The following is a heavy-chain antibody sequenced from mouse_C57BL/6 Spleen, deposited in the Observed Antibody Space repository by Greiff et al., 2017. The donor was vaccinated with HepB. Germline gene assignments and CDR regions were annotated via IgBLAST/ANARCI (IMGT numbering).Heavy chain of an antibody. CDR2: ISHKANGYTT. D-gene: IGHD2-1*01. CDR1: GFTFTDYY. Sequence: EVKLVDSGGGLVQPGGSLSLSCAASGFTFTDYYMSWVRQPPGKALEWLGFISHKANGYTTEYSAAVKGRFTISRDNSQIILYLQMHALRAEDSATYYCARSSPYGNYVGGYAMDYWGQGTSVTVSS. CDR3: ARSSPYGNYVGGYAMDY. J-gene: IGHJ4*01. V-gene: IGHV7-3*01.